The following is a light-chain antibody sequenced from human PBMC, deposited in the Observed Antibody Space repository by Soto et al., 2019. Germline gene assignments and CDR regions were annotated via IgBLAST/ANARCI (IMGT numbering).Light chain of an antibody. CDR3: QQRSTWFT. V-gene: IGKV3-11*01. J-gene: IGKJ1*01. Sequence: EIVLTQSPGTLSLSPGERATLSCRASQSVSSSLAWYQQKPGQAPRLLIYDASNRATGIPARFSGSGSGTDFTLTISSLEPEDFAVYYCQQRSTWFTFGQGTRVEIK. CDR1: QSVSSS. CDR2: DAS.